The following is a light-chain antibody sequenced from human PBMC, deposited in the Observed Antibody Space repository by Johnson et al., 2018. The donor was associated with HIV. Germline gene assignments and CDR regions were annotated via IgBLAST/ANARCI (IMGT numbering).Light chain of an antibody. Sequence: QSMLTQPPSVSAAPGQKVTISCSGSSSNIGNNYVSWYQQLPGTASKLLIYDNNKRPSGIPDRFSGSKSGTSATLGITALQTGDEADYYCGTWACSLCALHVVGTGTKDTDL. CDR1: SSNIGNNY. J-gene: IGLJ1*01. CDR3: GTWACSLCALHV. CDR2: DNN. V-gene: IGLV1-51*01.